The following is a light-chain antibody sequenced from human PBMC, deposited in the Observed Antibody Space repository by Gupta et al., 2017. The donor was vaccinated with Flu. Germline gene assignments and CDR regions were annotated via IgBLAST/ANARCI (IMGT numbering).Light chain of an antibody. Sequence: EIVLTQSPATLSLSPGERATLSCRASQSVNSYVAWYQQKPGQAPRLIIYDASNRAIGIPARFSGSGAEKDFTLTSSRREDEDCAIYYGQQRSPPFTFGHGTKVEIK. V-gene: IGKV3-11*01. J-gene: IGKJ3*01. CDR1: QSVNSY. CDR2: DAS. CDR3: QQRSPPFT.